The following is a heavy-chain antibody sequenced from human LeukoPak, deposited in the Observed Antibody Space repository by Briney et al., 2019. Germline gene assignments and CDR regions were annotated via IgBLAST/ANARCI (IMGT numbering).Heavy chain of an antibody. CDR1: GSSLSLFH. V-gene: IGHV4-4*07. CDR3: AKKDGDC. CDR2: IYTNGAS. J-gene: IGHJ4*02. Sequence: SETLSLTCSVSGSSLSLFHWTWFRQPAGKRPEWIGLIYTNGASTLNPSLKSRVAMSVDLAKNQLFLNLASVTAADTAMYYCAKKDGDCWGQGTLVTVSS.